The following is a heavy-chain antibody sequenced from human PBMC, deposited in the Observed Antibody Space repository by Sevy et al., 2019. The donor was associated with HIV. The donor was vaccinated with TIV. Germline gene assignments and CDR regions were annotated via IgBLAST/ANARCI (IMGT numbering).Heavy chain of an antibody. J-gene: IGHJ6*02. CDR2: IYYSGST. Sequence: SETLSLTCTLSGGSVSSGSYYWSWIRQPPGKGLEWIGYIYYSGSTNYNPSLKSRVTISVDTSKNQFSLKLSSVTAAETAVYYCARDWSTYYYDSSGYPQIYYYGMDVWGQGTTVTVSS. CDR3: ARDWSTYYYDSSGYPQIYYYGMDV. D-gene: IGHD3-22*01. V-gene: IGHV4-61*01. CDR1: GGSVSSGSYY.